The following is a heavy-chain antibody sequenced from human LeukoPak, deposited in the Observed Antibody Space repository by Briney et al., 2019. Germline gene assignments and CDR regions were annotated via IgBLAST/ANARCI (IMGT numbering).Heavy chain of an antibody. Sequence: WASVKVSCKASGYTFTDYYIHWVRQAPGQGLEWMGWINSNSGDTDYTQKFQGRVTMTRDTSISTAYMELTRLRSDDTAVYYCTTLKENDYWGQGTLVTVSS. V-gene: IGHV1-2*02. CDR1: GYTFTDYY. CDR3: TTLKENDY. CDR2: INSNSGDT. J-gene: IGHJ4*02.